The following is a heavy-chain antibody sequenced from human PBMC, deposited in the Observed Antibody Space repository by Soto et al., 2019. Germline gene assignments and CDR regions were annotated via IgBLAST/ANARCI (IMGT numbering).Heavy chain of an antibody. CDR1: GGSVSRGSYY. D-gene: IGHD5-12*01. J-gene: IGHJ4*02. CDR3: ARVRWLQLHYFDY. Sequence: SETLSLTCTVSGGSVSRGSYYWSWIRQPPGKGLEWIGYIYYSGSTNYNPSLKSRVTISVDTSKNQFSLKLSSVTAADTAVYYCARVRWLQLHYFDYWGQGTLVTVSS. V-gene: IGHV4-61*01. CDR2: IYYSGST.